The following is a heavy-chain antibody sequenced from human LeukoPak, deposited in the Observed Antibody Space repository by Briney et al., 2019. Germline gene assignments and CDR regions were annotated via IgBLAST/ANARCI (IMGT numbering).Heavy chain of an antibody. V-gene: IGHV3-74*01. CDR3: AKDITAMVTAGAFDI. CDR2: IGRDGSST. CDR1: GFTFSSYW. Sequence: PGGSLRLSCAGSGFTFSSYWMHWVRQVPGKGLVWVSRIGRDGSSTSYADSVKGRFTISRDNAKNSLYLQMNSLRAEDMALYYCAKDITAMVTAGAFDIWGQGTMVTVSS. J-gene: IGHJ3*02. D-gene: IGHD5-18*01.